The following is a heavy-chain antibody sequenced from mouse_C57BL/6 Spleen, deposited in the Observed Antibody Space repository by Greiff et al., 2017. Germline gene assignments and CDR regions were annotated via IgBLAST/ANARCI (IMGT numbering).Heavy chain of an antibody. D-gene: IGHD2-2*01. J-gene: IGHJ1*03. V-gene: IGHV5-17*01. CDR2: ISSGSSTI. CDR3: AQRGVRWYFDV. CDR1: GFTFSDYG. Sequence: EVQVVESGGGLVKPGGSLKLSCAASGFTFSDYGMHWVRQAPEKGLEWVAYISSGSSTIYYADTVKGRFTISRDNAKNTLFLQMTSLRSEDTAMYYCAQRGVRWYFDVWGTGTTVTVSS.